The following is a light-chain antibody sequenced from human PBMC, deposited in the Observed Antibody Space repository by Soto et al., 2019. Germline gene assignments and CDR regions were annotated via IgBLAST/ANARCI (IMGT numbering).Light chain of an antibody. CDR3: QQSYSTLWT. Sequence: DIHITQSPSSLSASVGDRVTITCRASQSISSYLNWYQQKPGKAPKLLIYAASSLQSGVPSRFSGSGSGTDFTLTISSLQPEDFATYYCQQSYSTLWTFGQGTKVDI. J-gene: IGKJ1*01. CDR2: AAS. CDR1: QSISSY. V-gene: IGKV1-39*01.